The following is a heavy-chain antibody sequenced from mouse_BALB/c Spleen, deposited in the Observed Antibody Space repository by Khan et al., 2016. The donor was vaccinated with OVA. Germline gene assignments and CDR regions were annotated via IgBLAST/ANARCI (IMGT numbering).Heavy chain of an antibody. Sequence: VQLKESGPGLVKPSQSLSLTCTVTGYSITSDYAWNWIRQFPGNKLEWMGYITYSGRTSYIPSLKGRISITRDTSKNQFFLQLNSVTTEDTATYYCARWFAYWGPGTLVTVSA. V-gene: IGHV3-2*02. CDR2: ITYSGRT. CDR1: GYSITSDYA. CDR3: ARWFAY. J-gene: IGHJ3*01.